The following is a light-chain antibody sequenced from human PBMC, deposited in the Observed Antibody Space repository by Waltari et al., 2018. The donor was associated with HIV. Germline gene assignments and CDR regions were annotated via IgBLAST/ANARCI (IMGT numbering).Light chain of an antibody. CDR3: SSYTDSSVI. CDR2: ADN. V-gene: IGLV2-14*01. CDR1: SSDIGNYKY. J-gene: IGLJ2*01. Sequence: QSALTQPASVSGSPGPSITISCTGASSDIGNYKYVSWYQHHPGIAPKLIIYADNNRPSGVSNRFSGSKSGKTASLTISGLQAEDESDYYCSSYTDSSVIFGGGTKVTVL.